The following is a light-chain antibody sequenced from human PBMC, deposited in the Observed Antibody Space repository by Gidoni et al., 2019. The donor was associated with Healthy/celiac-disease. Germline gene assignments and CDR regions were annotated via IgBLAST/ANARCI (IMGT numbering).Light chain of an antibody. J-gene: IGLJ1*01. Sequence: QSALTQPASVSGSPGQSITISCTGTSIDVGGYNYVSWYQQHPGKAPKLMIYEVSNRFSGSKSGNTASLTISGLQAEDEADYYCSSYTSSSTPLYVFGTGTKVTVL. CDR1: SIDVGGYNY. V-gene: IGLV2-14*01. CDR3: SSYTSSSTPLYV. CDR2: EVS.